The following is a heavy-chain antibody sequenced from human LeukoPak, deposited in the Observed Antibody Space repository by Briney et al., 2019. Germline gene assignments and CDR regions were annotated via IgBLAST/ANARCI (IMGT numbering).Heavy chain of an antibody. CDR1: GFTFGDYA. D-gene: IGHD2-8*01. J-gene: IGHJ6*03. CDR2: INWNGGST. CDR3: ARGGYCTNGVCEYYMDV. Sequence: GGSLRLSCTASGFTFGDYAMSWVRQAPGKGLEWVSGINWNGGSTGYADSVKGRFTISRDNAKNSLHLQMNSLRAEDTALYYCARGGYCTNGVCEYYMDVWGKGTTVTVSS. V-gene: IGHV3-20*04.